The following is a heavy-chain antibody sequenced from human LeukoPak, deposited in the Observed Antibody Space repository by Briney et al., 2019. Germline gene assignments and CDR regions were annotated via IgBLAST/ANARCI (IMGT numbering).Heavy chain of an antibody. D-gene: IGHD5-12*01. V-gene: IGHV3-23*01. CDR3: VKGVVATIPLL. Sequence: YADSVKGRFTISRDNSKNTLFLQMSSLRAEDTAVYYCVKGVVATIPLLWGQGTLVTVSS. J-gene: IGHJ4*02.